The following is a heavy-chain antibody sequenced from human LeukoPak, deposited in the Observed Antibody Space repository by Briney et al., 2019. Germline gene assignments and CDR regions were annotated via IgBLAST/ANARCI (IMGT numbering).Heavy chain of an antibody. CDR1: GFTVSSNY. J-gene: IGHJ4*02. V-gene: IGHV3-53*01. D-gene: IGHD6-19*01. CDR3: ARGGIAVAGTTFH. CDR2: IYSGGST. Sequence: GGSLRLSCAASGFTVSSNYMSWVRQAPGKGLEWVSIIYSGGSTFYADSVKGRFTISRDNSKNTLYLQMNSLRAEDTAVYYCARGGIAVAGTTFHWGRGTLVTVSS.